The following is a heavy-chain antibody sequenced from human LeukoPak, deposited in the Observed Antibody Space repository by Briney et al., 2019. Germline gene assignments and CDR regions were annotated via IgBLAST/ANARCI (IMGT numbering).Heavy chain of an antibody. Sequence: AASLTLSCAASGFTFSSYAMIWLRQAPGKGLEWVSAISGSGGSTYYADSVKGRFTISRDNSKNTLYLQMNSLRAEDTAVYYCAKRGDSGSYHYYYYGMDVWGQGTTVTVSS. V-gene: IGHV3-23*01. CDR3: AKRGDSGSYHYYYYGMDV. CDR1: GFTFSSYA. CDR2: ISGSGGST. D-gene: IGHD1-26*01. J-gene: IGHJ6*02.